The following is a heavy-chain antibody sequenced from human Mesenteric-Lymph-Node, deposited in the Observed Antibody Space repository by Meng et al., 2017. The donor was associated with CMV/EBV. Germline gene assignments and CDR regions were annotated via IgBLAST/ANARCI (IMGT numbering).Heavy chain of an antibody. CDR1: GGTFSSYA. Sequence: SVKVSCKASGGTFSSYAISWVRQAPGQGLEWMGGIIPIFGTANYAQKFQGRVTMTIDTSTSTAYMELRSLRSDDTAVYYCARGHGGTPLEYWGQGTLVTVSS. V-gene: IGHV1-69*05. D-gene: IGHD2-15*01. CDR2: IIPIFGTA. J-gene: IGHJ4*02. CDR3: ARGHGGTPLEY.